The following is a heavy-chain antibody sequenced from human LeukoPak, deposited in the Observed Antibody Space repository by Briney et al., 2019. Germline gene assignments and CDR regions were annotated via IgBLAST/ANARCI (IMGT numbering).Heavy chain of an antibody. CDR1: GGSISSGGYY. CDR3: ARVKDDSSVYYFDY. V-gene: IGHV4-31*03. D-gene: IGHD3-22*01. CDR2: IYYSGST. Sequence: SQTLSLTCTVSGGSISSGGYYWSWIRQHPGKGLEWIGYIYYSGSTYYNPSLKSRVTISVDTSKNQFSLKLSSVTAADTAVYYCARVKDDSSVYYFDYWGQGTLVTVSS. J-gene: IGHJ4*02.